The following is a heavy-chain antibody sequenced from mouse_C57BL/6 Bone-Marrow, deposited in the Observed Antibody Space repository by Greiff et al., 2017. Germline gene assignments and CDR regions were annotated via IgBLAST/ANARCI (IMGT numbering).Heavy chain of an antibody. J-gene: IGHJ1*03. CDR2: LNPSSGYT. V-gene: IGHV1-7*01. Sequence: QVQLQQSGAELAKPGASVKLSCKASGYTFTSYWMHWVKQRPGQGLEWIGYLNPSSGYTKSNQKFKDKATLTADKSSSTAYMQLSSLTYEDSAVYYCARSPLGRPWYFDVWGTGTTVTVSS. CDR3: ARSPLGRPWYFDV. CDR1: GYTFTSYW. D-gene: IGHD4-1*01.